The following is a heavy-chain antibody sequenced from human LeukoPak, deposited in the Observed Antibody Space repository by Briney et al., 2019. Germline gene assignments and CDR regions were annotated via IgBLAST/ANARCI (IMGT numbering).Heavy chain of an antibody. CDR1: DGSFNVYY. CDR3: TRRAYTYDSYFFDH. D-gene: IGHD5-18*01. CDR2: INHSGGT. Sequence: AETLSLTCAVYDGSFNVYYWTWIRQSPAKGLEWIGEINHSGGTMYNPSLKSRVTMSVDTSKSQFSLKLTSVTAADTAVYYRTRRAYTYDSYFFDHWGLGTLVTVSS. J-gene: IGHJ4*02. V-gene: IGHV4-34*01.